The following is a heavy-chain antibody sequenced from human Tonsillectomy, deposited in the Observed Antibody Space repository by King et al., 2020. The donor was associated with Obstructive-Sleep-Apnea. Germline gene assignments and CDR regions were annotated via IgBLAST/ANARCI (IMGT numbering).Heavy chain of an antibody. CDR3: ATRVAPIENNWFDP. J-gene: IGHJ5*02. CDR1: GGSFSGYY. D-gene: IGHD2-15*01. Sequence: VQLQQWGAGLLKPSETLSLTCAVYGGSFSGYYWSWIRQPPGKGLEWIGEINHSGSTNYNPSLKSRVTISVDTSKNQFSLTLSSVTAADTAVYYCATRVAPIENNWFDPWGQGTLVTVSS. V-gene: IGHV4-34*01. CDR2: INHSGST.